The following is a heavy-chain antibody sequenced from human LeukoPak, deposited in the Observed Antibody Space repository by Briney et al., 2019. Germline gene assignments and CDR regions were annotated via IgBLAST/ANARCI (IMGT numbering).Heavy chain of an antibody. CDR1: GYTFTSYG. CDR2: IIPIFGTA. D-gene: IGHD6-13*01. Sequence: ASVKVSCKASGYTFTSYGISWVRQAPGQGLEWMGGIIPIFGTANYAQKFQGRVTITADKSTSTAYMELSSLRSEDTAMYYCARDNIAGEWDYYMDVWGKGTTVTVSS. V-gene: IGHV1-69*06. CDR3: ARDNIAGEWDYYMDV. J-gene: IGHJ6*03.